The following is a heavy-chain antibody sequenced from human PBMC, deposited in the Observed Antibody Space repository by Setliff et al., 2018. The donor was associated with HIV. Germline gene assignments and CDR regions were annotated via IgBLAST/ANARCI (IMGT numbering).Heavy chain of an antibody. CDR2: IYQSGIT. CDR1: GGSISSSSYY. D-gene: IGHD3-16*01. V-gene: IGHV4-39*01. Sequence: SQTLSLTCTVSGGSISSSSYYWGWIRQPPGKGLEWIGSIYQSGITYCSPSLKSRVSMSIDTSKDQFSLRLKSLTASDTAVYYCARLDTIMLYSDCWGQGTLVTVSS. CDR3: ARLDTIMLYSDC. J-gene: IGHJ4*02.